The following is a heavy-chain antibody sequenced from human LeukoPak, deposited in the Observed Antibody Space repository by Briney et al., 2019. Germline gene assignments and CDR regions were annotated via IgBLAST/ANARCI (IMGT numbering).Heavy chain of an antibody. V-gene: IGHV4-31*03. Sequence: SETLSLTCTVSGGSISSGGYYWSWIRQHPGKGLEWIGYIYYSGSTYYNPSLKSRVTISVDTSKNQFSLKLSSVTAADTAVYHCARVPEFRYYYDSSGRFDPWGQGTLVTVSS. CDR3: ARVPEFRYYYDSSGRFDP. J-gene: IGHJ5*02. CDR2: IYYSGST. D-gene: IGHD3-22*01. CDR1: GGSISSGGYY.